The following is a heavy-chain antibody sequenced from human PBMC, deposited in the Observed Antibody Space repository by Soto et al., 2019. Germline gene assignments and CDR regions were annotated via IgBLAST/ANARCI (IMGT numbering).Heavy chain of an antibody. CDR3: ARLGGLGYCSSTSCPAPPYYFDY. D-gene: IGHD2-2*01. Sequence: ASVKVSCKASGYTFTGYYMHWVRQAPGQGLEWMGWINPNSGGTNYAQKFQGRVTMTGDTSISTAYMELSRLRSDDTAVYYCARLGGLGYCSSTSCPAPPYYFDYWGQGTLVTVSS. CDR1: GYTFTGYY. V-gene: IGHV1-2*02. J-gene: IGHJ4*02. CDR2: INPNSGGT.